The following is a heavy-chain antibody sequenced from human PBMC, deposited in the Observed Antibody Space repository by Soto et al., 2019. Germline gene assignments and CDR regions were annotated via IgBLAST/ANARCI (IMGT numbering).Heavy chain of an antibody. D-gene: IGHD3-10*01. V-gene: IGHV1-69*04. Sequence: QVQLVQSGAEVKRPGSSVKVSCKASGDTFSFYSINWVRQAPGLGLEWMGRVNPILSMSNYAQRVQGRGTMTEDKTTSTAYMELSGLRSEDTAMYYCATSYGSGYRAFDYWGQGALVTVSS. J-gene: IGHJ4*02. CDR3: ATSYGSGYRAFDY. CDR1: GDTFSFYS. CDR2: VNPILSMS.